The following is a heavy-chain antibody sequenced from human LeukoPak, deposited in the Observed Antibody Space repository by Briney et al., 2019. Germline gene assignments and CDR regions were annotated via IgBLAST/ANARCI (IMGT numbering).Heavy chain of an antibody. CDR1: GFTFSSYG. CDR3: ARGPYYYDSSGYYFDY. D-gene: IGHD3-22*01. J-gene: IGHJ4*02. CDR2: IRYDGSNK. V-gene: IGHV3-30*02. Sequence: GGSLRLSCAASGFTFSSYGMHWVRQAPGKGLEWVAFIRYDGSNKYYADSVKGRFTISRDNSKNSLYLQMNSLRAEDTAVYYCARGPYYYDSSGYYFDYWGQGTLVTVSS.